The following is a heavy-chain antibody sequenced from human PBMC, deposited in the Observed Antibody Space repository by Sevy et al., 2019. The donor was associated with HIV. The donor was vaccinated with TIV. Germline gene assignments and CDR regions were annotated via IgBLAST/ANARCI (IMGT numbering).Heavy chain of an antibody. D-gene: IGHD2-8*01. J-gene: IGHJ4*02. CDR2: IGGSGYVT. V-gene: IGHV3-23*01. CDR1: GFIFSNYA. CDR3: AKGSGITVFAASDNGHSDF. Sequence: GGSLRLSCVASGFIFSNYAMSWVRQAPGKGLEWVSSIGGSGYVTNDADSVKGRFTIARDNSKNTLFQQMHSLRVEETAVYYCAKGSGITVFAASDNGHSDFWGQGTLVTVSS.